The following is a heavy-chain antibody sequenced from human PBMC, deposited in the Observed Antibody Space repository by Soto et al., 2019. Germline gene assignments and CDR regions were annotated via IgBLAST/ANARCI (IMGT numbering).Heavy chain of an antibody. J-gene: IGHJ4*02. V-gene: IGHV3-15*01. CDR1: GFTFDNAW. Sequence: EVQLVESGGGLVKPGGSLRLSCAASGFTFDNAWMSWVRQAPGKGLEWVGRIKSKTDGGTADYAAPVKGRFTISRDDSKNTLFLQMNSLETEDTAVYYCTTDRGHMYDFDYWGQGTLVPVSS. CDR2: IKSKTDGGTA. CDR3: TTDRGHMYDFDY. D-gene: IGHD2-8*01.